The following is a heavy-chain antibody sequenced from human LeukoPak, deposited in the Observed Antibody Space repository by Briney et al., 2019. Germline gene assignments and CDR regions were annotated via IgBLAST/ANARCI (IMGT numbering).Heavy chain of an antibody. D-gene: IGHD3-22*01. CDR2: LYYSGST. V-gene: IGHV4-59*01. CDR3: ARGADSSGYYSIFYFDY. J-gene: IGHJ4*02. CDR1: GGSISSYY. Sequence: ETLSLTCTVSGGSISSYYWNWIRQPPGKGLEWIGYLYYSGSTNYNPSLKSRVTISVDTSKNQFSLKLSSVTAADTAVYYCARGADSSGYYSIFYFDYWGQGTLVTVSS.